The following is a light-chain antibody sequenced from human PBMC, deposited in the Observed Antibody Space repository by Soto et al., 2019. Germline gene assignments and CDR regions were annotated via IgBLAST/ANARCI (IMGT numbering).Light chain of an antibody. CDR1: SANIGNNA. V-gene: IGLV1-36*01. CDR2: YDS. J-gene: IGLJ3*02. CDR3: ATWDDTLDGWV. Sequence: QAVVTQPPSVSGAPRQRVTISCSGSSANIGNNAVIWYQHLPGKAPKVLIYYDSLLTSGVSDRFSGSKSGTSASLAISGLQSEDEADYYCATWDDTLDGWVFGGGTKVTVL.